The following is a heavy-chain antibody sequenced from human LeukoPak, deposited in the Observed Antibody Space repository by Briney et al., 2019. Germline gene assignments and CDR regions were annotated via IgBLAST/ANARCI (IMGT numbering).Heavy chain of an antibody. CDR1: GYTLTELS. J-gene: IGHJ4*02. CDR2: FDPEDGET. D-gene: IGHD3-10*01. Sequence: GASVKVSCKVSGYTLTELSMHWVRQAPGKGLEWMGGFDPEDGETIYAQKFQGRVTMTEDTSTDTAYMELSSLRSEDTAVYYCATGGYGSGSLDYWGQGILVTVSS. CDR3: ATGGYGSGSLDY. V-gene: IGHV1-24*01.